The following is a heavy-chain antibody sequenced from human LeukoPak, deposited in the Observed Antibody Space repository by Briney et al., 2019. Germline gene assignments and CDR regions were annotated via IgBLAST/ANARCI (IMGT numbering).Heavy chain of an antibody. CDR1: GFTFSSYW. D-gene: IGHD1-26*01. Sequence: GGSLRLSCAASGFTFSSYWMSWVRQAPGKGLEWVSSISSSSSYIYYADSVKGRFTISRDNAKNSLYLQMNSLRAEDTAVYYCARGDIVGATFDYWGQGTLVTVSS. CDR3: ARGDIVGATFDY. CDR2: ISSSSSYI. V-gene: IGHV3-21*01. J-gene: IGHJ4*02.